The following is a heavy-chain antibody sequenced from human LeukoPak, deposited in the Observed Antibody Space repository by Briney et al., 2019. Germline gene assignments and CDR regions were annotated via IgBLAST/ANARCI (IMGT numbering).Heavy chain of an antibody. CDR3: ARGPRVTIFGVVDITDAFDI. V-gene: IGHV4-34*01. J-gene: IGHJ3*02. CDR1: GGSSSGYY. Sequence: SETLSLTCAVYGGSSSGYYWSWIRQPPGKGLEWIGEINHSGSTNYNPSLKSRVTVSVDTSKNQFSLKLSSVTAADTAVYYCARGPRVTIFGVVDITDAFDIWGQGTMVTVSS. CDR2: INHSGST. D-gene: IGHD3-3*01.